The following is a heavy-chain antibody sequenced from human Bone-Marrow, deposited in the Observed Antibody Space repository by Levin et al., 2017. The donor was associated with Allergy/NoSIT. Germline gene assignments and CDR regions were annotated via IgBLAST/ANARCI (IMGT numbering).Heavy chain of an antibody. CDR3: ARDPGFPNGMDV. J-gene: IGHJ6*02. CDR2: IYKGITT. CDR1: GFTVTTDY. D-gene: IGHD1-14*01. Sequence: PGGSLRLSCAASGFTVTTDYLAWVRQAPGRGLEWVSLIYKGITTYYADSVQGRFAISTDNSKNMLYLQMNSLRAEDTAVYYCARDPGFPNGMDVWGQGTTVTVSS. V-gene: IGHV3-53*01.